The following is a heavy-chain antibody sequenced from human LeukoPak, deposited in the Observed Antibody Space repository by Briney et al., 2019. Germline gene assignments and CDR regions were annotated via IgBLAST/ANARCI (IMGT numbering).Heavy chain of an antibody. CDR2: IKQDGSEK. V-gene: IGHV3-7*01. CDR1: GFTFSSYW. Sequence: HTGGSLRLSCAASGFTFSSYWMSWVRQALGKGLEWVANIKQDGSEKYYVDSVKGRFTISRDNAKNSLYLQMNSLRAEDTAVYYCARDPPKKPWDYWGQGTLVTVSS. CDR3: ARDPPKKPWDY. J-gene: IGHJ4*02.